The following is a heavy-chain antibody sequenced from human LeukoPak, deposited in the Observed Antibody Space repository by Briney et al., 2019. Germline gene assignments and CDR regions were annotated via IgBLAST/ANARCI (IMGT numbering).Heavy chain of an antibody. D-gene: IGHD3-3*01. CDR2: IHTSGST. Sequence: SETLSLTCTVSGGSISSGPYYWSWIRQPAGKGLEWIGRIHTSGSTNYTPSLKSRVTISLDTSKNQVSLKLSSVTAADTAVYYCARAPPYDFWSGYSHFDYWGQGTLVTVSS. CDR3: ARAPPYDFWSGYSHFDY. CDR1: GGSISSGPYY. J-gene: IGHJ4*02. V-gene: IGHV4-61*02.